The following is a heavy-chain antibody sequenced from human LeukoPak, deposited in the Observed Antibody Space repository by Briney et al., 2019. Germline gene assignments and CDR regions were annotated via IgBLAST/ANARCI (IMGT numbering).Heavy chain of an antibody. D-gene: IGHD5-12*01. Sequence: GALRLSCAASGFTFSSYGMHWVRQAPGKGLEWVAVIWYDGSNKYYADSVKGRFTISRDNSKNTLYLQMNSLRAEDTAVYYYARGRWLRFIDAFDIWGQGTMVTVSS. CDR1: GFTFSSYG. V-gene: IGHV3-33*01. J-gene: IGHJ3*02. CDR2: IWYDGSNK. CDR3: ARGRWLRFIDAFDI.